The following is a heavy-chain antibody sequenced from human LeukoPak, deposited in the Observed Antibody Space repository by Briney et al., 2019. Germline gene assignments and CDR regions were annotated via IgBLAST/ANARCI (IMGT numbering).Heavy chain of an antibody. CDR1: GGTFSSYA. V-gene: IGHV1-69*05. CDR2: IIPLFGTA. Sequence: ASVKVSCKASGGTFSSYAISWVRQAPGQGLEWMGRIIPLFGTANYAQKFQGRVTITTDESTSTAYMEPSSLRSEDTAVYYCASVPMVRGVIVGGGMALDYWGQGTLVTVSS. CDR3: ASVPMVRGVIVGGGMALDY. D-gene: IGHD3-10*01. J-gene: IGHJ4*02.